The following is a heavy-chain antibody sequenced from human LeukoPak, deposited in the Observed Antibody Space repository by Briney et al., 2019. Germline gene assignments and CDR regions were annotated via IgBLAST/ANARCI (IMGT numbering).Heavy chain of an antibody. V-gene: IGHV3-21*01. D-gene: IGHD1-26*01. CDR3: AIDPYSGSYGNYYYYFMDV. CDR1: RCTFSSYN. CDR2: ITSGSSYI. J-gene: IGHJ6*03. Sequence: PGGSLRLFCAPSRCTFSSYNMTWVRQAPGKALEWVSSITSGSSYIYYADSVKGRFTISRDNAKNSLYLQMNSLRAEDTAVYYCAIDPYSGSYGNYYYYFMDVWGKGTTVTISS.